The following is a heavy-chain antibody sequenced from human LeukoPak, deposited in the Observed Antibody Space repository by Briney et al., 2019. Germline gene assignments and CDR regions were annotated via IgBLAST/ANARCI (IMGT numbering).Heavy chain of an antibody. Sequence: SETQSLTCTVSGGSISSYYWSWIRQPAGKGLEWIGRIYISGSTNYNPSLKSRVTMSVDTSKNQFSLKLSSVTAADTAVYYCARERRDGYKVYFDYWGQGTLVTVSS. CDR3: ARERRDGYKVYFDY. V-gene: IGHV4-4*07. CDR1: GGSISSYY. D-gene: IGHD5-24*01. CDR2: IYISGST. J-gene: IGHJ4*02.